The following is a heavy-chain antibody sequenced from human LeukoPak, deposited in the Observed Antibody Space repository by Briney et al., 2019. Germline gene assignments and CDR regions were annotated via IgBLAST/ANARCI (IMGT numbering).Heavy chain of an antibody. Sequence: PSETLSLTCTVSGGSISSYYWSWIRQPPGKGLEWIGYIYSSGSTNYNPSLKSRVTISVDTSKNQFSLKLSSVTAADTAVYYCARQPYSSSWFDYWGQGTLVTVSS. D-gene: IGHD6-13*01. J-gene: IGHJ4*02. CDR1: GGSISSYY. CDR2: IYSSGST. V-gene: IGHV4-59*08. CDR3: ARQPYSSSWFDY.